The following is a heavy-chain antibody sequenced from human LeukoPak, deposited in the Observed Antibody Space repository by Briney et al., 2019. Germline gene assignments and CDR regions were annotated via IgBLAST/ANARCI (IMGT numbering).Heavy chain of an antibody. V-gene: IGHV3-30*04. J-gene: IGHJ5*02. CDR1: GFTFSSYV. D-gene: IGHD3-3*01. CDR3: ARDPGRLYDYSFDP. CDR2: ISYDGSNE. Sequence: GGSLRLSCAASGFTFSSYVMHWVRQAPGKGLEWVAIISYDGSNEYYADSVKGRFTISRDNSKNTLYLQMNSLRAADTAVYYCARDPGRLYDYSFDPWGQGTLVTVSS.